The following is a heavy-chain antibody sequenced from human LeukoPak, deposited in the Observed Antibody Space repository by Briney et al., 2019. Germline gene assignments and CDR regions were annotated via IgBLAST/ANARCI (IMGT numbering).Heavy chain of an antibody. J-gene: IGHJ4*02. CDR2: ISTSGST. CDR1: GGSISSYY. D-gene: IGHD5-18*01. Sequence: PSETLSLTCTVSGGSISSYYWSWIRQPAGKGLEWIGRISTSGSTYYNPSLKSRVTMSVDTSKNQFSLRLSSVTAADTAVYYCARERAGYNYGYDYWGQGTLVTVSS. CDR3: ARERAGYNYGYDY. V-gene: IGHV4-4*07.